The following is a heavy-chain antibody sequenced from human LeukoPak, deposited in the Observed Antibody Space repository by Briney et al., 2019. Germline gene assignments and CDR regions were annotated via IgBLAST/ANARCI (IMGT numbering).Heavy chain of an antibody. CDR2: TYYRSTWYN. CDR1: GDSVSSNSVT. V-gene: IGHV6-1*01. CDR3: FDP. J-gene: IGHJ5*02. Sequence: SQTLSLTCAISGDSVSSNSVTWNWIRQSPSRGLEWLGRTYYRSTWYNDYAVSVRGRITVNPDTSKNHFSLHLNSYCARRLTQYDCFDPWGQGILVTVSS. D-gene: IGHD2-2*01.